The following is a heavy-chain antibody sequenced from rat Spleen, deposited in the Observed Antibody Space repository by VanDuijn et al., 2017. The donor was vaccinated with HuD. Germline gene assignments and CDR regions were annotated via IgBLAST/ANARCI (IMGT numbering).Heavy chain of an antibody. V-gene: IGHV5-31*01. CDR1: GFTFDNYW. CDR2: ITHTGVNT. D-gene: IGHD1-3*01. Sequence: EVQLVESGGGLVQPGGSLKLSCVASGFTFDNYWMTWIRQAPGKGLEWVASITHTGVNTYYLDSVKGRFTISRDNAKSTLYLQMDSLRSEDTATYYCARHSYGSYGWFAYWGQGTLVTVSS. J-gene: IGHJ3*01. CDR3: ARHSYGSYGWFAY.